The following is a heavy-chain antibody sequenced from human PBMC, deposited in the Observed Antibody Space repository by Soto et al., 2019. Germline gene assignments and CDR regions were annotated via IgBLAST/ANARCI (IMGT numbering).Heavy chain of an antibody. D-gene: IGHD2-15*01. CDR3: ARGTPSPLIVRSSRGPWFDP. V-gene: IGHV4-59*08. Sequence: SETLSLTCTVSGGSISSYYWSWIRQPPGKGLEWIGYMYYGGRTNYNPSLKSRVTISVDTSKMQVSLKLSSVTAADTAVYFCARGTPSPLIVRSSRGPWFDPWGQRTLVTDSS. CDR2: MYYGGRT. CDR1: GGSISSYY. J-gene: IGHJ5*02.